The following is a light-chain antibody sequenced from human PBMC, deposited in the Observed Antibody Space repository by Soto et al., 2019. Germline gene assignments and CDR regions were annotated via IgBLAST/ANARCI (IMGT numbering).Light chain of an antibody. Sequence: DIQMTQSPSTLSASVGDRVTITCRASKSISSWLAWYQQKPGKAPKLLIYDASSLESGVPSRFSGSGSGTEFTLTISSLQPDDFAPYYCQQYNSYSWTFDQGTKVEIK. V-gene: IGKV1-5*01. CDR2: DAS. CDR3: QQYNSYSWT. J-gene: IGKJ1*01. CDR1: KSISSW.